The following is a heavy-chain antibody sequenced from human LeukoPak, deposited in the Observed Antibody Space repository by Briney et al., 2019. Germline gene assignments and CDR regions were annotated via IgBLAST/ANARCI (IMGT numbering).Heavy chain of an antibody. D-gene: IGHD6-6*01. CDR3: ATIGGEYSSSERRLDLSDWFDP. Sequence: ASVKVSCKASGGTFISYAISWVRQAPGQGLEWMGGIIPIFGTANYAQKFQGRVTITTDESTSTAYMELSSLRSEDTAVYYCATIGGEYSSSERRLDLSDWFDPWGQGTLVTVSS. CDR2: IIPIFGTA. V-gene: IGHV1-69*05. CDR1: GGTFISYA. J-gene: IGHJ5*02.